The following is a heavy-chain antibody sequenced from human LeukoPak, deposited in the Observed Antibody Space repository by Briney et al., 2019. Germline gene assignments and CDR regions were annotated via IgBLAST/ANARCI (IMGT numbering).Heavy chain of an antibody. D-gene: IGHD6-19*01. CDR2: IYSGGTT. J-gene: IGHJ4*02. CDR3: ARDSASGWYHAN. Sequence: PGGSLRLSCAASGFTVSSSYMSWVRQAPGKALEWVSVIYSGGTTYYADSVQGRFTISRDNSKNTLYLPMNSLRAEDTAVYYCARDSASGWYHANWGQGTLVTVSS. V-gene: IGHV3-53*01. CDR1: GFTVSSSY.